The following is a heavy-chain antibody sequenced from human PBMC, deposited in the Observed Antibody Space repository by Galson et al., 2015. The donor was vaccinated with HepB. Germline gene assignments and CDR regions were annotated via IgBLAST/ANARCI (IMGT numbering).Heavy chain of an antibody. CDR3: ARGSFLGYCSGGSCYVYFDY. V-gene: IGHV4-34*01. J-gene: IGHJ4*02. CDR1: GGSFSGYY. CDR2: INHSGST. Sequence: ETLSLTCAVYGGSFSGYYWSWIRQPPGKGLEWIGEINHSGSTNYNPSLKSRVTISVDTSKNQFSLKLSSVTAADTAVYYCARGSFLGYCSGGSCYVYFDYWGQGTLVTVSS. D-gene: IGHD2-15*01.